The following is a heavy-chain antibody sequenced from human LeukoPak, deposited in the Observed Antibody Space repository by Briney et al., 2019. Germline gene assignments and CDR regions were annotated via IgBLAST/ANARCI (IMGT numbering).Heavy chain of an antibody. V-gene: IGHV3-30-3*01. Sequence: GGSLRLSCAASGFTFSSYAMHWVRQAPGKGLEWVAVISHDGSNKYSADSVKGRFTISRGNSKNTLYLQMNSLRTEDTAVYYCAREVRGAITVFDYWGQGTLVTVSS. D-gene: IGHD3-10*01. CDR3: AREVRGAITVFDY. CDR1: GFTFSSYA. CDR2: ISHDGSNK. J-gene: IGHJ4*02.